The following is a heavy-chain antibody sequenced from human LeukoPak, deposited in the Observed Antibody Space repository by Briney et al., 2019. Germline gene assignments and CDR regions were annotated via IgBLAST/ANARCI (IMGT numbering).Heavy chain of an antibody. Sequence: SVKVSCKASGGTFTSYAISWVRQAPGQGLEWMGRIIPILCIANYAQTFPGRVTITAAKSTTPAYMELSSLRSEDTAVYYCPRELITIFGVGRYYYYGMDVWGHGTPVTVSS. CDR1: GGTFTSYA. V-gene: IGHV1-69*04. CDR3: PRELITIFGVGRYYYYGMDV. D-gene: IGHD3-3*01. CDR2: IIPILCIA. J-gene: IGHJ6*02.